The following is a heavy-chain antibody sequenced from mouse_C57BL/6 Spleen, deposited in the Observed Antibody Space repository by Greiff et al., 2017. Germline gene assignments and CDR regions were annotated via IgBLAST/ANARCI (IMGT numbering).Heavy chain of an antibody. CDR2: IWSDGST. D-gene: IGHD2-2*01. CDR1: GFSLTSYG. V-gene: IGHV2-6-1*01. J-gene: IGHJ2*01. Sequence: QVQLKESGPGLVAPSQSLSITCTVSGFSLTSYGVHWVRQPPGKGLEWLVVIWSDGSTTYNSALKSRLSISKDNSKSQVFLKMNSLQTDDPAMYYCARHDGYDSNYFDYWGQGTTLTVSS. CDR3: ARHDGYDSNYFDY.